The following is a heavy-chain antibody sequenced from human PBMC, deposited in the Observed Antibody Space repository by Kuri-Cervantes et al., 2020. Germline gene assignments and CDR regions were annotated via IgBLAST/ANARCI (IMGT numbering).Heavy chain of an antibody. J-gene: IGHJ4*02. Sequence: GESLKISCAASGFTFSSYSMNWVRQAPGKGLEWVSSISSSSSYIYYADSVKGRFTISRDNSKNTLYLQMNSLRAEDTAVYYCARGSFGFGASYYFDYWGQGTLVTVSS. CDR1: GFTFSSYS. CDR2: ISSSSSYI. V-gene: IGHV3-21*01. D-gene: IGHD3-16*01. CDR3: ARGSFGFGASYYFDY.